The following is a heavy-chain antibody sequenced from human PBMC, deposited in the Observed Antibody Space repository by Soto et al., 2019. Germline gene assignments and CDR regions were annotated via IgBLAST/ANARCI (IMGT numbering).Heavy chain of an antibody. D-gene: IGHD3-3*01. J-gene: IGHJ6*02. CDR3: ARDIRDFWSGYYLPRGYYYGMDV. CDR2: INPNSGGT. V-gene: IGHV1-2*04. CDR1: GYTFTGYY. Sequence: QVQLVQSGAEVKKPGASVKVSCKASGYTFTGYYMHWVRQAPGQGLEWMGWINPNSGGTNYAQKFQGWVTMTRDTSISTAHMELSRLRSDDTAVYYCARDIRDFWSGYYLPRGYYYGMDVWGQGTTVTVSS.